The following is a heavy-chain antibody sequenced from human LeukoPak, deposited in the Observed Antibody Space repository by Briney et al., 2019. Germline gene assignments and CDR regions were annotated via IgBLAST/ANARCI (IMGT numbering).Heavy chain of an antibody. CDR2: IYPGDSAT. Sequence: GESLKISCKGSGYSFTKYWIGWARQRPGKGLEWMGIIYPGDSATRYSPSFQGQVTISADKSINTAYLQWSSLKASDTAMYYCARGGYCSGGSCYSEDWFDPWGQGTLVTVSS. CDR1: GYSFTKYW. D-gene: IGHD2-15*01. CDR3: ARGGYCSGGSCYSEDWFDP. V-gene: IGHV5-51*01. J-gene: IGHJ5*02.